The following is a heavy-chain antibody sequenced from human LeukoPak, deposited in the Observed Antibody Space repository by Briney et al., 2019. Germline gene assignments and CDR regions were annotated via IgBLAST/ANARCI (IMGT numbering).Heavy chain of an antibody. Sequence: SQTLSLTCTVSGGSISSGSYYWSWIRQPAGKGLEWIGRIYTSGSTNYNPSLKSRVTISVDTSKNQFSLKLSSVTAADTAVYYCARTYYDFWSGSRGYYYYMDVWGKGTTVTVSS. CDR1: GGSISSGSYY. D-gene: IGHD3-3*01. CDR3: ARTYYDFWSGSRGYYYYMDV. V-gene: IGHV4-61*02. J-gene: IGHJ6*03. CDR2: IYTSGST.